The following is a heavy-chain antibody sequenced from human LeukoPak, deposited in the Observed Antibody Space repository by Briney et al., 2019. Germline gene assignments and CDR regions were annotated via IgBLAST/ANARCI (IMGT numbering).Heavy chain of an antibody. CDR3: AREICSGGSCYPY. CDR2: IYSGGST. D-gene: IGHD2-15*01. Sequence: PGGSLRLSCAASGFTFSSYSMNWVRQAPGKGLEWVSVIYSGGSTYYADSVKGRFTISRDNSKNTLYLQMNSLRAEDTAVYYCAREICSGGSCYPYWGQGTLVTVSS. J-gene: IGHJ4*02. CDR1: GFTFSSYS. V-gene: IGHV3-53*01.